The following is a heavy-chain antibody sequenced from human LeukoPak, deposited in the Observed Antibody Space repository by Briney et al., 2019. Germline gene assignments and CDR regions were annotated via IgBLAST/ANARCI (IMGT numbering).Heavy chain of an antibody. CDR3: ASHYGSGSYYNVGPPDY. J-gene: IGHJ4*02. CDR2: INPNSGGT. CDR1: GYTFTVYY. D-gene: IGHD3-10*01. V-gene: IGHV1-2*02. Sequence: ASVKVSCTASGYTFTVYYMHWVRQAPGQGLEWMGWINPNSGGTNYAQKFQGRVTMTRDTSISTAYMELSRLRSDDTAVYYCASHYGSGSYYNVGPPDYWGQGTLVTVSS.